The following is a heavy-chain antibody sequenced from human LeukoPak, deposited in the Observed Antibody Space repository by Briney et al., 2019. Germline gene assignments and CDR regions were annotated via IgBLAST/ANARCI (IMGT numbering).Heavy chain of an antibody. CDR3: AREGVAGTGLDY. V-gene: IGHV1-46*01. CDR2: INPSDGT. J-gene: IGHJ4*02. Sequence: GASVKVSCKASGYTFSIYNMHWVRQAPGQGLEWMGIINPSDGTSYAQKLQGRITLTRDTSTLYMELSSLRSEDTAVYYCAREGVAGTGLDYWGQGTLVTVSS. CDR1: GYTFSIYN. D-gene: IGHD6-13*01.